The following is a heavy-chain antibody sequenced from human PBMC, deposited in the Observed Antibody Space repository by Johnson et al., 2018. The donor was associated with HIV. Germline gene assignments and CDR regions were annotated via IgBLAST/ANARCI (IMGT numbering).Heavy chain of an antibody. CDR2: ISYDGSNK. CDR3: ARDMVGATFDDALDI. J-gene: IGHJ3*02. CDR1: GFTFSSYA. Sequence: QVQLVESGGGVVQPGRSLRLSCAASGFTFSSYAMHWVRQAPGKGLEWVAFISYDGSNKYYADSVKGRFTISRDNSKNTLYLQMNSLRAEDTAVYYCARDMVGATFDDALDIWGQGTMVTVSS. V-gene: IGHV3-30*04. D-gene: IGHD1-26*01.